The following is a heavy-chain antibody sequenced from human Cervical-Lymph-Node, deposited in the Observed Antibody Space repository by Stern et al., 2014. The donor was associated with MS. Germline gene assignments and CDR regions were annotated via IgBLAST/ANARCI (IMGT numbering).Heavy chain of an antibody. V-gene: IGHV3-30-3*01. CDR2: ISYDESSK. CDR1: RFSISDYA. Sequence: VQLVESGGDVVQPGRSLRLSCAASRFSISDYAMHWVRQAPGKGLEWVASISYDESSKRYADSVKGRFTISRDNLKNTVYVQMNSLRAEDTAVYYCTREDCSGGSCRGMDVWGQGTTVTVSS. D-gene: IGHD2-15*01. CDR3: TREDCSGGSCRGMDV. J-gene: IGHJ6*02.